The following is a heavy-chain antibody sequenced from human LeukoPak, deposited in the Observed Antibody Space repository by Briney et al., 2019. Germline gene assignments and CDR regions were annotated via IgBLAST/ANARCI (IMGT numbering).Heavy chain of an antibody. J-gene: IGHJ3*02. CDR2: ISSSGSSI. V-gene: IGHV3-48*03. CDR3: ARQYNYDTSGYDAFDI. CDR1: GFTFSSYE. D-gene: IGHD3-22*01. Sequence: PGGSLRLSCAASGFTFSSYELNWVRQTPGKGLEWVSYISSSGSSIYYADSVKGRFTISRDNAKNSLCLQMNSLRAEDTAVYYCARQYNYDTSGYDAFDIWGQGTMVTVSS.